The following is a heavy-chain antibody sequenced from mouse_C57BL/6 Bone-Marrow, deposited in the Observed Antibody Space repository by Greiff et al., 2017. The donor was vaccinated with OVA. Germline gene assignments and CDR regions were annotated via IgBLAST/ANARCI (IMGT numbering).Heavy chain of an antibody. CDR2: ISDGGSYT. CDR3: ARDRAITTVVATDFDY. V-gene: IGHV5-4*01. CDR1: GFTFSSYA. D-gene: IGHD1-1*01. Sequence: DVMLVESGGGLVKPGGSLKLSCAASGFTFSSYAMSWVRQTPEKRLEWVATISDGGSYTYYPDNVKGRFTISRDTAKNNLYLQMSHLKSEDTAMYYCARDRAITTVVATDFDYWGQGTTLTVSS. J-gene: IGHJ2*01.